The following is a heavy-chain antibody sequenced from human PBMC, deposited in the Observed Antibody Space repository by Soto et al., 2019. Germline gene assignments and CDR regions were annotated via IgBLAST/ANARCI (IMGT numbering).Heavy chain of an antibody. D-gene: IGHD3-9*01. CDR3: ARGVADYDILTGYPSDAFDI. Sequence: SETLSLTCAVSGGSISSSNWWSWVRQPPGKGLEWIGEIYHSRSTNYNPSLKSRVTISVDKSKNQFSLKLSSVTAADTAVYYCARGVADYDILTGYPSDAFDIWGQGTMVTVSS. J-gene: IGHJ3*02. V-gene: IGHV4-4*02. CDR1: GGSISSSNW. CDR2: IYHSRST.